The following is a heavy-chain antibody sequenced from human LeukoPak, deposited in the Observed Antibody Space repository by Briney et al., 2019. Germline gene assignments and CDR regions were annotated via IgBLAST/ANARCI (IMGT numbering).Heavy chain of an antibody. CDR3: AATTILHEFDS. CDR1: GFTFSSYA. CDR2: ISGSGGST. D-gene: IGHD1-26*01. J-gene: IGHJ4*02. Sequence: GGSLRLSCAASGFTFSSYAMNWVRQAPGKGLEWVSAISGSGGSTYYADSVKGRFTISRDNSKNTLYLQMISLRSEDTAVYYCAATTILHEFDSWGQGTLVTVSS. V-gene: IGHV3-23*01.